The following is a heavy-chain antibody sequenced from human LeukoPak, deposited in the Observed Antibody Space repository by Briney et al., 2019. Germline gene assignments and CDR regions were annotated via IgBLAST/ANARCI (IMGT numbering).Heavy chain of an antibody. CDR1: GFTVSSNY. Sequence: PGGSLRLSCAASGFTVSSNYMSWVRQAPGKGLEWVSVIYSGGSTYYADSVKGRFTISRDNSKNTLYLQMNSLRAEDTAVYYCARKAARSSSKWELLYWGQGTLVTVSS. V-gene: IGHV3-53*01. CDR3: ARKAARSSSKWELLY. D-gene: IGHD1-26*01. J-gene: IGHJ4*02. CDR2: IYSGGST.